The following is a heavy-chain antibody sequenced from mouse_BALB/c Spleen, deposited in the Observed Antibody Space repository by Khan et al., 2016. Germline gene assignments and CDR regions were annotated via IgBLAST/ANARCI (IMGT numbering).Heavy chain of an antibody. Sequence: EVELVESGGGLVQPGGSLKLSCAASGFTFSSYGLPWVRQTPDKRLELVAPINSIGGSTYFPDNVKGRFTISRDNAKNTLYLQMSSLKSEDIASYYCARGGLRWFDYWGQGTTRTVSS. J-gene: IGHJ2*01. CDR1: GFTFSSYG. V-gene: IGHV5-6-3*01. CDR2: INSIGGST. CDR3: ARGGLRWFDY. D-gene: IGHD1-1*01.